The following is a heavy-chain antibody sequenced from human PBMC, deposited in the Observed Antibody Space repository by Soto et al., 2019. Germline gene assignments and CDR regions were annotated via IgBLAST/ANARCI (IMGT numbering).Heavy chain of an antibody. CDR2: IGTAGDT. D-gene: IGHD3-22*01. Sequence: PGGSLRLSCAASGFTFSSYDMHWVRQATGKGLEWVSAIGTAGDTYYPGSVKGRFTISRENARNSLYLQMNSLRAGDTAVYYCARGRHYYDSSGPLCWFDPWGQGTLVT. V-gene: IGHV3-13*04. CDR3: ARGRHYYDSSGPLCWFDP. J-gene: IGHJ5*02. CDR1: GFTFSSYD.